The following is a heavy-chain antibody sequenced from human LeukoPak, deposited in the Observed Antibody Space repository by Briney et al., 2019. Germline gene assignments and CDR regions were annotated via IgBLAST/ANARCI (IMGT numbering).Heavy chain of an antibody. CDR2: INPNSGGT. D-gene: IGHD6-13*01. CDR3: ASFIAAAESGDC. Sequence: ASVKVSCKASGYTFTGYYMHWVRQAPGQGLEWMGRINPNSGGTNYAQKFQGRVTMTRDTSISTAYMELSRLRSDDTAVYYCASFIAAAESGDCWGQGTLVTVSS. V-gene: IGHV1-2*06. J-gene: IGHJ4*02. CDR1: GYTFTGYY.